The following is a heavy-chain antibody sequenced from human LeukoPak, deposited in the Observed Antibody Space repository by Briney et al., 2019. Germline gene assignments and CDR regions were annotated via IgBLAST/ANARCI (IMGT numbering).Heavy chain of an antibody. Sequence: HPGGSLRLSCATSGFMFSSCWMNWVRQAPGKGLEWVASIKQDGSAIHYVDSVKGRFTISRDNARNSLYLEVNSLRAEDTAVYYRARGTGTTAYFDYWGQGTLVTVSS. CDR2: IKQDGSAI. J-gene: IGHJ4*02. V-gene: IGHV3-7*05. D-gene: IGHD1-1*01. CDR3: ARGTGTTAYFDY. CDR1: GFMFSSCW.